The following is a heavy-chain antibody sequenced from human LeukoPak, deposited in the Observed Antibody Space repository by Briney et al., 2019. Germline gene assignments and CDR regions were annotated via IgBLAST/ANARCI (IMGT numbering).Heavy chain of an antibody. Sequence: GESLKISCQAVGYTLINYWIAWVRQMPEKGLELMGLIYPGDSDTRYSPSFQGHVTISADKSINTAYLQWNSLEASDTATYYCARQANHRSGNSCSALYFDSWGQGTLVTVSS. J-gene: IGHJ4*02. V-gene: IGHV5-51*01. CDR3: ARQANHRSGNSCSALYFDS. CDR1: GYTLINYW. D-gene: IGHD2/OR15-2a*01. CDR2: IYPGDSDT.